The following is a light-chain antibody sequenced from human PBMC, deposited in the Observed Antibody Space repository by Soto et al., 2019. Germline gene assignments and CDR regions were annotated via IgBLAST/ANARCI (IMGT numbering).Light chain of an antibody. Sequence: MTQSPATLSVSPGERATLSCRASQSVRSNLAWYQQRPGQAPRLLIYGASTRATGLPARSSGSGSGTDFTLTISSLEPEDFAVYYCQQHGSSFGGGTKVDI. CDR3: QQHGSS. CDR2: GAS. V-gene: IGKV3-15*01. J-gene: IGKJ4*01. CDR1: QSVRSN.